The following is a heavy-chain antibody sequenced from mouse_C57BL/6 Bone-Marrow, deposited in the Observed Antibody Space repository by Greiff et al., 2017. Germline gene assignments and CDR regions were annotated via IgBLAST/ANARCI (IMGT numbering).Heavy chain of an antibody. J-gene: IGHJ4*01. CDR2: ISNGGGST. V-gene: IGHV5-12*01. CDR1: GFTFSDYY. Sequence: EVMLVESGGGLVQPGGSLKLSCAASGFTFSDYYMYWVRQTPEKRLEWVAYISNGGGSTYYPDTVKGRFTISRDNAKNTLYLQMSRLKSEDTAMYYGARHRDGYYYAMDYWGQGTSVTVSS. CDR3: ARHRDGYYYAMDY. D-gene: IGHD2-3*01.